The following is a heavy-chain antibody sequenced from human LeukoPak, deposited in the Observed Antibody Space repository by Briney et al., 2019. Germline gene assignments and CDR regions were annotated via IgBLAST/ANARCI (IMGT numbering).Heavy chain of an antibody. Sequence: SAMVSCKAAGGNFSSYGICWVRQAPGQGLEWMGGIIPIFGTANYAQKFQGRVTITADESTSTAYMELSSLRSEDTAVYYCAEVSVGRYGDSPGWGQGTLVTVSS. J-gene: IGHJ4*02. CDR3: AEVSVGRYGDSPG. CDR1: GGNFSSYG. V-gene: IGHV1-69*01. CDR2: IIPIFGTA. D-gene: IGHD4-17*01.